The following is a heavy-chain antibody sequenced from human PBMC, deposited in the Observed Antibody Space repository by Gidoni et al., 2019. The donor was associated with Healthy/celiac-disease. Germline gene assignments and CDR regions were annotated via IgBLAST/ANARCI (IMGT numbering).Heavy chain of an antibody. CDR2: IYPGDSDT. D-gene: IGHD5-12*01. CDR3: ATFGRSGYEAYYYYGMDV. V-gene: IGHV5-51*03. CDR1: GYSFTSFW. J-gene: IGHJ6*02. Sequence: EVQLVQSGAEVKKLGESLKISCKGSGYSFTSFWIGWVRQMPGKGLEWMGIIYPGDSDTRYSPSFQGQVTISADKSISTAYLQWSSLKASDTAMYYCATFGRSGYEAYYYYGMDVWGQGTTVTVSS.